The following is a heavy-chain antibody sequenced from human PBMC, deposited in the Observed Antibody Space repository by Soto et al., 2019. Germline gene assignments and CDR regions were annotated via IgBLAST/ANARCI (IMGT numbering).Heavy chain of an antibody. J-gene: IGHJ4*02. CDR1: GYTFTSYY. CDR2: INPSGVT. Sequence: QVQLVQSGAEVKKPGASVKVSCKASGYTFTSYYMHWVRQAPGQGLEWMGIINPSGVTSYAQKFQGRVTMTRDTSTSTVYMGLSSLRSEDTAVYYCARVYCSGGGCYGIDYWGQGTLVTVSS. D-gene: IGHD2-15*01. V-gene: IGHV1-46*01. CDR3: ARVYCSGGGCYGIDY.